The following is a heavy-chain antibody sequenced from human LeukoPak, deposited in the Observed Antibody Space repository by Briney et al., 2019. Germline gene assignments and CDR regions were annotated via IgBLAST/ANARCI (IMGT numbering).Heavy chain of an antibody. J-gene: IGHJ4*02. D-gene: IGHD6-13*01. CDR2: ITWDGGST. Sequence: GGSLRLSCAASGFTFDDYAMHWVRQTPGKGLEWVSLITWDGGSTYYADSVKGRFTVSRDNTKNSLYLQMNSLRAEDTALYYCAKGTSSWHEFDYWGQGTLVTVSS. CDR1: GFTFDDYA. V-gene: IGHV3-43D*03. CDR3: AKGTSSWHEFDY.